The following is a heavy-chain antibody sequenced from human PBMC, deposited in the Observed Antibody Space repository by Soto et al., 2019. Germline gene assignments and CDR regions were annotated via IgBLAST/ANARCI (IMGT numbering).Heavy chain of an antibody. CDR2: INSDGSST. D-gene: IGHD6-19*01. J-gene: IGHJ4*02. CDR1: GFTFSSYW. Sequence: AGSLRLSCAASGFTFSSYWMHWVRQAPGKGLVWVSRINSDGSSTSYADSVKGRFTISRDNAKNTLYLQMNSLRAEDTAVYYCAVAVAGPTAIGYWGQGTLVTVSS. CDR3: AVAVAGPTAIGY. V-gene: IGHV3-74*01.